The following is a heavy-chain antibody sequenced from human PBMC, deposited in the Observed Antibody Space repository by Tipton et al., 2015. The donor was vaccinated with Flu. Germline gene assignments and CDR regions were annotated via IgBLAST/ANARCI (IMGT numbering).Heavy chain of an antibody. CDR1: GGSISSYY. CDR3: ASSTVTTGPIGY. V-gene: IGHV4-59*01. Sequence: TLSLTCTVSGGSISSYYWSWIRQPPGKGLEWIGYIYYSGSTNYNPSLKSRVTISVDTSKNQSSLKLSSVTAADTAVYYCASSTVTTGPIGYWGQGTLVTVSS. D-gene: IGHD4-17*01. CDR2: IYYSGST. J-gene: IGHJ4*02.